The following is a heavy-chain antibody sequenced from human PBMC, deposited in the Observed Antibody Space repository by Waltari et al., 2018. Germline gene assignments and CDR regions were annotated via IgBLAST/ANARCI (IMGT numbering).Heavy chain of an antibody. V-gene: IGHV2-5*02. D-gene: IGHD2-2*01. CDR1: GFSRSTSGVG. Sequence: QITLKESGPTLVKPTQTLTLTCTFSGFSRSTSGVGVGWIRQPPGKALDWLTLIFWDDEKRYSPSLKSRLTITKDTSKNQVVLAMTNMDPADTATYYCAHLYCSGTTCHLFDYWGQGTLVTVSS. CDR2: IFWDDEK. J-gene: IGHJ4*02. CDR3: AHLYCSGTTCHLFDY.